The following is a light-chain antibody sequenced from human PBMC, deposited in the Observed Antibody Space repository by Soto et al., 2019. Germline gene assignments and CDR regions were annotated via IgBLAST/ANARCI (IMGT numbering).Light chain of an antibody. Sequence: DIQITHSPSGLSAAVGYIITITCLASQSIDNYLSWYQQIPGKAPKLLIYAASNLQRGVPSRFSGSGSGTEFTLTINNLQPDDFAVYYCQQCFSLPPTFGHGTKVDIK. J-gene: IGKJ1*01. CDR3: QQCFSLPPT. V-gene: IGKV1-39*01. CDR2: AAS. CDR1: QSIDNY.